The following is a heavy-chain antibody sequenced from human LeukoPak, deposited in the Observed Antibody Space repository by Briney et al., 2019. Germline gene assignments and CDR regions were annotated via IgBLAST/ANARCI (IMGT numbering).Heavy chain of an antibody. J-gene: IGHJ6*04. Sequence: SETLSLTCAVSGGSISSSNWWSWVRQPPGKGLEWIGEIYHSGSTNYNPSLKSRVTISVDKSKNQFSLKLSSVTAADTAVYYCARGGVTMVRGPQPHYYGMDVWGKGTTVTVSS. CDR1: GGSISSSNW. V-gene: IGHV4-4*02. CDR2: IYHSGST. CDR3: ARGGVTMVRGPQPHYYGMDV. D-gene: IGHD3-10*01.